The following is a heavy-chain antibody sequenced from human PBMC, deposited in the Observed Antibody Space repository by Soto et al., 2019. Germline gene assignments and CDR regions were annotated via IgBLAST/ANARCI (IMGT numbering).Heavy chain of an antibody. J-gene: IGHJ4*02. CDR2: ISGSGGST. V-gene: IGHV3-23*01. Sequence: GGSLRLSCAASGFTFNSYAMSWVRQAPGKGLEWVSAISGSGGSTYYADSVKGRFTISRDNSKNTLYLQMNSLRAEDTAVYYCSRRNIVATMPFDYWGQGTLVTVSS. D-gene: IGHD5-12*01. CDR3: SRRNIVATMPFDY. CDR1: GFTFNSYA.